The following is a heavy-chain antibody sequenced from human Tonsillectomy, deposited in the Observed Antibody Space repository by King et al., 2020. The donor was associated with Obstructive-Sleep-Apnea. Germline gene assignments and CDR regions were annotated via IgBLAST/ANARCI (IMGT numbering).Heavy chain of an antibody. Sequence: QLQESGPGLVKPSQTLSLTCAVSGCSISSGGYSWTWIRQPPGKGLEWIAFIYYNGSTNYNPSLTSRVTISLDTSKNHFALKLSSVPAADTAVYYCARGYDFWSGYSEGFDPWGQGTLVTVSS. D-gene: IGHD3-3*01. V-gene: IGHV4-30-4*07. CDR2: IYYNGST. J-gene: IGHJ5*02. CDR1: GCSISSGGYS. CDR3: ARGYDFWSGYSEGFDP.